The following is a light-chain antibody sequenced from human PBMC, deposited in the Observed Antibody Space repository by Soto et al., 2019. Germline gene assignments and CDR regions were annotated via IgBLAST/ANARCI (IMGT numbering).Light chain of an antibody. J-gene: IGKJ2*01. Sequence: EIVLTQSPGTLSLSPGERATLACRASQSLSSSYVVWYQQKPGQAPRHLIYAASRRATGIPDRFSGSGSATEYTLTISRLEPEDFAVYYCQQQGTFGQGTKLETK. CDR3: QQQGT. CDR1: QSLSSSY. V-gene: IGKV3-20*01. CDR2: AAS.